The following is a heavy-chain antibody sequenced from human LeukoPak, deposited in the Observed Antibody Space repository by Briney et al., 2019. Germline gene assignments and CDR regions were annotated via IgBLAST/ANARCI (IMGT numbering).Heavy chain of an antibody. CDR3: ARDPYSGSYGAFDI. CDR1: RFQFSNYW. V-gene: IGHV3-7*05. CDR2: INQDGSEE. Sequence: GGSLRLSCAASRFQFSNYWMSWGRQAPGKGLEWVANINQDGSEEYNVDSVKGRFTISRDNAENSLFLQMNSLTAEDTAVYYCARDPYSGSYGAFDIWGQGTMVTVS. D-gene: IGHD1-26*01. J-gene: IGHJ3*02.